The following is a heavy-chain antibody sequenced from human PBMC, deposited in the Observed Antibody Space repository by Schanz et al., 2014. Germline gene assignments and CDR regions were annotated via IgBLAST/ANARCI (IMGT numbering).Heavy chain of an antibody. J-gene: IGHJ4*02. D-gene: IGHD1-1*01. CDR3: ARELLESPLFDY. Sequence: QVQLVESGGGLVKPGGSLRLSCTASGFTFSDYYMTWIRQAPGKGLEWVSYVSSNNIYTKYADSVRGRFTLSRDNSKNTVYLQMNSLRAEDTAVYYCARELLESPLFDYWGQGTLVTVSS. CDR1: GFTFSDYY. V-gene: IGHV3-11*06. CDR2: VSSNNIYT.